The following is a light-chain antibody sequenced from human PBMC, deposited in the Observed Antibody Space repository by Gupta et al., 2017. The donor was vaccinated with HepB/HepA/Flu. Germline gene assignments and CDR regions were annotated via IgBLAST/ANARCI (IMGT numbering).Light chain of an antibody. CDR2: KAS. V-gene: IGKV1-5*03. CDR1: QNINIY. Sequence: DIQMTQSPSILSASVGDRVTITCRASQNINIYLAWYQQKPGKAPKLLIYKASNLESGVPSRFRGSGSGTXFTLTVXSLKPDDFTTYYCQQYGDRSRSFGXGTKVEVK. CDR3: QQYGDRSRS. J-gene: IGKJ1*01.